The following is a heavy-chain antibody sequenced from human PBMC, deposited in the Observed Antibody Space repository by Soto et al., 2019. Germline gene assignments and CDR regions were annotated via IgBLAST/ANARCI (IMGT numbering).Heavy chain of an antibody. CDR1: GFTFSSFD. CDR3: VTGRPTHWYS. Sequence: QAGGSLRLSCAASGFTFSSFDMHWVRQATGKGLEWVSGIGGAGDTYYPGSVKGRFTISRENAKNSLYLQMNSLRAGDTAVYYCVTGRPTHWYSWGQGTLVTVSS. J-gene: IGHJ5*02. V-gene: IGHV3-13*01. CDR2: IGGAGDT. D-gene: IGHD1-20*01.